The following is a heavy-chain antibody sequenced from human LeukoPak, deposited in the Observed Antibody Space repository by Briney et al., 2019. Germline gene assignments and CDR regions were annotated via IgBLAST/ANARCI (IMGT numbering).Heavy chain of an antibody. J-gene: IGHJ3*02. CDR3: AKSRIRFGELLTAFDI. D-gene: IGHD3-10*01. V-gene: IGHV3-9*01. CDR1: GFTFDGYP. CDR2: ISWNSGSWNSGSI. Sequence: PGGSLRLSCAASGFTFDGYPMHWVRQAPGKGLEWVSGISWNSGSWNSGSIDYADSVKGRFTISRDNAKNSLHLQMNSLRAEDTALYYCAKSRIRFGELLTAFDIWGQGTMVTVSS.